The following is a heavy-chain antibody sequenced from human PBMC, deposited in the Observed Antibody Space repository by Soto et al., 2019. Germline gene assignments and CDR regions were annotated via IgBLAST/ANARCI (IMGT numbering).Heavy chain of an antibody. J-gene: IGHJ6*02. D-gene: IGHD3-3*01. CDR1: GFTFSSYG. CDR2: ISYDGSNK. CDR3: AKDQGITIGNGMDV. V-gene: IGHV3-30*18. Sequence: PGGSLRLSCAASGFTFSSYGMHWVRQAPGKGLEWVAVISYDGSNKYYADSVKGRFTISRDNSKNTLYLQMNSLRAEDTAVYYCAKDQGITIGNGMDVWGQGTTVTVS.